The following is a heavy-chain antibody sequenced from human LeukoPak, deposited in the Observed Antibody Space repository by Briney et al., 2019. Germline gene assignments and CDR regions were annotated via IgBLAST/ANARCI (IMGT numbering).Heavy chain of an antibody. CDR1: GGTFSSYA. D-gene: IGHD6-13*01. V-gene: IGHV1-8*02. J-gene: IGHJ6*02. Sequence: GASVKVSCKASGGTFSSYAISWVRQAPGQGLEWMGWMNPNSGNTGYAQKFQGRVTMTRNTSISTAYMELSSLRSEDTAVYYCARGPGYSSSWYNYYYYGMDVWGQGTTVTVSS. CDR2: MNPNSGNT. CDR3: ARGPGYSSSWYNYYYYGMDV.